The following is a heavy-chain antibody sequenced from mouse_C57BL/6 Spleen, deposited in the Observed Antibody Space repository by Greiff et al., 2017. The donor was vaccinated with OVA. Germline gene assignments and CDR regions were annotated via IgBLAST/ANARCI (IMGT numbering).Heavy chain of an antibody. V-gene: IGHV1-55*01. D-gene: IGHD2-14*01. CDR2: IYPGSGST. CDR3: ASGEYDEEAWFAY. J-gene: IGHJ3*01. Sequence: QVQLQQPGAELVKPGASVKMSCKASGYTFTSYWITWVKQRPGQGLEWIGDIYPGSGSTNYNEKFKSKATLTVDTSSSTAYMQLSSLTSEDSAVYYCASGEYDEEAWFAYWGQGTLVTVSA. CDR1: GYTFTSYW.